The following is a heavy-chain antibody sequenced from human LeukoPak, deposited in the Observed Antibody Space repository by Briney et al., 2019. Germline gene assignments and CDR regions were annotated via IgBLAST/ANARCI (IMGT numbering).Heavy chain of an antibody. D-gene: IGHD6-19*01. V-gene: IGHV4-34*01. Sequence: SETLSLTCAVYGGSFSGYYWSWIRQPPGKGLEWIGEINHSGSTNYNPSLKSRVTISVDTSKNQFSLKLSSVTAADTAAYYCARIRRPTSSGWYLDYWGQGTLVTVSS. J-gene: IGHJ4*02. CDR1: GGSFSGYY. CDR2: INHSGST. CDR3: ARIRRPTSSGWYLDY.